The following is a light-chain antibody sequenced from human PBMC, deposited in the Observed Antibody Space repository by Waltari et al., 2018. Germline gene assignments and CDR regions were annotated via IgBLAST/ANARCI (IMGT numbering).Light chain of an antibody. CDR1: LGINTF. CDR3: QQLNDYPFT. J-gene: IGKJ3*01. CDR2: AAS. V-gene: IGKV1-9*01. Sequence: DIQLTPSTSFLSASIVDRFTLTFRASLGINTFLVWYQQKPGKAPKLLIYAASTLENGVPSRFSGSGSGTDFTLTISSLQPEDFATYYCQQLNDYPFTFGPGTKVDIK.